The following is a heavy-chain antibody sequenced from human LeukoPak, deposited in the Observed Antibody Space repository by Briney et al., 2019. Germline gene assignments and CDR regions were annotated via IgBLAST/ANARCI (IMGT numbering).Heavy chain of an antibody. CDR3: ASHMTTVTTSYYYYYYMDV. D-gene: IGHD4-11*01. V-gene: IGHV3-7*01. Sequence: TGGSLRLSCAASGFTFSSYWMSWVRQAPGKGLEWVANIKQDGSEKYYVDSVKGGLTISRDNAKNSLYLQMNSLRAEDTAVYYCASHMTTVTTSYYYYYYMDVWGKGTTVTASS. CDR2: IKQDGSEK. CDR1: GFTFSSYW. J-gene: IGHJ6*03.